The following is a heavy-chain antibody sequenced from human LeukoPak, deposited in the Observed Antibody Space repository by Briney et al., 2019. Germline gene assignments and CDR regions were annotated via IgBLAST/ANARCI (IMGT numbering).Heavy chain of an antibody. CDR3: ARGGAARLHFQN. CDR2: IYHSGST. V-gene: IGHV4-59*01. J-gene: IGHJ1*01. D-gene: IGHD6-6*01. CDR1: GGSISTYY. Sequence: SETLSLTCTVSGGSISTYYWNWIRQPPGKGLEWIGYIYHSGSTNYDPSLQSRVTISVDTSKNQFSLNLNSVTAADTAVYYCARGGAARLHFQNWGQGTLVTVSS.